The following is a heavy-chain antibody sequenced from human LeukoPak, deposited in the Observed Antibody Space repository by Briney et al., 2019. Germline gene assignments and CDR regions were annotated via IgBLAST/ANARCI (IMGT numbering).Heavy chain of an antibody. Sequence: GGSLRLSCAASGFTFSSYLMHWVRQVPGKGLVWVSRINTDGTTTTYADPVEGRFTISRDNAKNTLYLQMTSLRAEDTAVYYCARAARYSSGYYYFDYWGQGSLVTVSS. CDR3: ARAARYSSGYYYFDY. J-gene: IGHJ4*02. CDR2: INTDGTTT. V-gene: IGHV3-74*01. D-gene: IGHD6-19*01. CDR1: GFTFSSYL.